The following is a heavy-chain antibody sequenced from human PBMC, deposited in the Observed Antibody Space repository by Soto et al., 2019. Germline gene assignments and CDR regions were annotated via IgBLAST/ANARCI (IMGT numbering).Heavy chain of an antibody. CDR1: GFTFSSYW. V-gene: IGHV3-7*04. Sequence: EVQLVESGGGLVQPGGSLRLSCAAPGFTFSSYWMSWVRQAPGNGLEWVANKNQDLRELYYVGSVNGRFTISRDNAKNSLYLQMDSLRAEDTAAYYCVRDLRASGAMDVWGQGTTVSVSS. J-gene: IGHJ6*02. CDR3: VRDLRASGAMDV. D-gene: IGHD2-21*01. CDR2: KNQDLREL.